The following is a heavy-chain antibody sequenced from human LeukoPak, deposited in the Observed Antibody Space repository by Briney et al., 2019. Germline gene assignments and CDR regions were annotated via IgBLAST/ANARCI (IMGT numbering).Heavy chain of an antibody. CDR1: GFPFSSYA. CDR3: VKGPRPDITVAHTVEN. CDR2: ISSRGDST. Sequence: GGSLRLSCAASGFPFSSYAMTWVRQVPGRGLEWVSTISSRGDSTYVADSVKGRFTISRDNSKNSLYLQMNTVRAEDTAVYYCVKGPRPDITVAHTVENWGQGTLVTVSS. J-gene: IGHJ4*02. D-gene: IGHD6-19*01. V-gene: IGHV3-23*01.